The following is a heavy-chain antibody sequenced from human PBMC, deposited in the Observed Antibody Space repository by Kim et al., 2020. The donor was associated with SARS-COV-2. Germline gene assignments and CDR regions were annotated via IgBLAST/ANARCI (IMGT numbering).Heavy chain of an antibody. V-gene: IGHV1-24*01. CDR2: FDPEDGET. J-gene: IGHJ6*02. D-gene: IGHD6-19*01. CDR1: GYTLTELS. Sequence: ASVKVSCKVSGYTLTELSMLWVRQAPGKGLEWMGGFDPEDGETIYAQKFQGRVTMTEDTSTDTAYMELSSLRSEDTAVYYCATGVAVAGRSSDYYYYYGMDVWGQGTTVTVSS. CDR3: ATGVAVAGRSSDYYYYYGMDV.